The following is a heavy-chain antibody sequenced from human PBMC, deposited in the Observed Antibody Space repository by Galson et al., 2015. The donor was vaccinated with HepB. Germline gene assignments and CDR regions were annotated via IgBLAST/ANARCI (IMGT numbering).Heavy chain of an antibody. D-gene: IGHD5-12*01. V-gene: IGHV4-31*03. CDR3: SRSSGYVDDY. Sequence: TLSLTCTVSGDSISSGGYYWSWIRQHPGKGLEWIGYIYYSGSTYYNPSLKSRVTISVDTSKNQFSLKLSSVTAADTAVYYCSRSSGYVDDYWGQGTLVTVSS. J-gene: IGHJ4*02. CDR1: GDSISSGGYY. CDR2: IYYSGST.